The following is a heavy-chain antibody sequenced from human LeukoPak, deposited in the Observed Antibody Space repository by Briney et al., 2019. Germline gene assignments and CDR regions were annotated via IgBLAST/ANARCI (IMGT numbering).Heavy chain of an antibody. Sequence: GGSLRLSCAASGFTFSNYGMHWVRQAPGKGLEWVAVISSDGSSKFYADSVKGRLTISRDNSKNTLYVQMNSLRVEDTAVYYCARDLYDYVWGTYRYSPQDYWGQGTLVTVSS. CDR1: GFTFSNYG. CDR2: ISSDGSSK. J-gene: IGHJ4*02. CDR3: ARDLYDYVWGTYRYSPQDY. V-gene: IGHV3-30*19. D-gene: IGHD3-16*02.